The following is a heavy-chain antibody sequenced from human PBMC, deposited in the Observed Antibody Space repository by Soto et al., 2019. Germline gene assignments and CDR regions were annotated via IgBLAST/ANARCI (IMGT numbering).Heavy chain of an antibody. CDR2: INPSGGST. CDR1: GYTFTSYY. J-gene: IGHJ6*02. CDR3: ARELITGTTNDYYGMDV. V-gene: IGHV1-46*01. D-gene: IGHD1-7*01. Sequence: GASVKVSCKASGYTFTSYYMHWVRQAPGQGLEWMGIINPSGGSTSYAQKFQGRVTMTRDTSTSTVYMELSSLRSEDTAVYYCARELITGTTNDYYGMDVWGQGTTVTVSS.